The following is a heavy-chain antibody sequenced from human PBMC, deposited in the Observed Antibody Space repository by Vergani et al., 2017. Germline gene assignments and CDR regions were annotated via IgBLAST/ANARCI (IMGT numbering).Heavy chain of an antibody. D-gene: IGHD6-19*01. J-gene: IGHJ3*01. V-gene: IGHV4-61*02. CDR1: GGSISAGYYF. CDR2: ISASGNA. CDR3: ARRGGGYSGGKVHPLRTAFDV. Sequence: QVQLQASGPGRVKPSQTLSLTCTMSGGSISAGYYFWSWIRQPAGKGLEWLGHISASGNASHSPSLKTRVSMSVDTSKHQFSLTVTSVTAADTAIYFCARRGGGYSGGKVHPLRTAFDVWGHGTVVTVSS.